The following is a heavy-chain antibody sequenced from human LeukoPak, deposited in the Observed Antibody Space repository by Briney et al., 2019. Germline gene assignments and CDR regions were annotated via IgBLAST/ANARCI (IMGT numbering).Heavy chain of an antibody. CDR2: TYYRSKWYN. D-gene: IGHD2-15*01. V-gene: IGHV6-1*01. J-gene: IGHJ6*02. CDR1: GDRVSSNSAA. CDR3: AREEVVVAGTHYYGMDV. Sequence: SQTLSLTCAISGDRVSSNSAARSWIRQTPSRGLEWLGRTYYRSKWYNDYAGSVKSRIIINPDTSKNQFSLQLNSVTPEDTAVYYCAREEVVVAGTHYYGMDVWGQGTTVTVSS.